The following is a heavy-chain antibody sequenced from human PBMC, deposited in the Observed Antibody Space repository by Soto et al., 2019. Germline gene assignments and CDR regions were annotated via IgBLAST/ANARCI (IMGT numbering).Heavy chain of an antibody. CDR1: GGSITSSGYY. CDR2: TSNSGST. J-gene: IGHJ4*02. D-gene: IGHD2-2*01. Sequence: QVQLQESGPGLVKPSQTLSLTCTVSGGSITSSGYYWSWIRQRPGEGLEWIGFTSNSGSTSYNPSLKSRVTISVDTSSNQFSLNLKSVTAADTAVYYCARGGGSTKVDYWGQGTLFTVSP. V-gene: IGHV4-31*03. CDR3: ARGGGSTKVDY.